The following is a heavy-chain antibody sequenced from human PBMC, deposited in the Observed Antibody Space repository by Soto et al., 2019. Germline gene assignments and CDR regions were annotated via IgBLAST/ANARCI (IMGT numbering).Heavy chain of an antibody. J-gene: IGHJ4*02. D-gene: IGHD5-18*01. CDR1: GGSISSSSYY. CDR3: ARSPPGTAMVIVAY. CDR2: IYYSGST. V-gene: IGHV4-39*01. Sequence: NPSETLSLTCTVSGGSISSSSYYWGWIRQPPGKGLEWIGSIYYSGSTYYNPSLKSRVTISVDTSKNQFSLKLSSVTAADTAVYYCARSPPGTAMVIVAYWGQGTLVTVS.